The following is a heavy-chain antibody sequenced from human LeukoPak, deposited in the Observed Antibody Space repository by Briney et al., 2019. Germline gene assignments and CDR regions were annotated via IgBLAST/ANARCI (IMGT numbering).Heavy chain of an antibody. Sequence: GASVKVSCKVSGYTLTEISIHWVRQAPGKGLEWMGGFDPEDGEKIYAQKFQGRVTMTEDTSTDTAYMELSSLRSEDTAVYYCAKVGLSSYYLYPNCFDLWGQGTLVTVSS. CDR3: AKVGLSSYYLYPNCFDL. D-gene: IGHD3-22*01. CDR1: GYTLTEIS. V-gene: IGHV1-24*01. CDR2: FDPEDGEK. J-gene: IGHJ5*02.